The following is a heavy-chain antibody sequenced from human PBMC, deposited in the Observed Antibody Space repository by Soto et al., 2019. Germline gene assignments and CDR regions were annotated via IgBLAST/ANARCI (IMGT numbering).Heavy chain of an antibody. CDR2: MNPNSGNT. J-gene: IGHJ6*02. CDR3: ARGSINAGYYYGMDV. Sequence: WASVKVSCKASGYTFTSYDINWVRQATGQGLEWMGWMNPNSGNTGYAQKFQGRVTMTRNTSISTAYMELSSLRSEDTAVYYCARGSINAGYYYGMDVWGQGTTVTVSS. CDR1: GYTFTSYD. V-gene: IGHV1-8*01. D-gene: IGHD5-12*01.